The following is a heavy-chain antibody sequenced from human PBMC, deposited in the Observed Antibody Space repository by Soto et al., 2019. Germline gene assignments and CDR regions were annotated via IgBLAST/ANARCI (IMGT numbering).Heavy chain of an antibody. Sequence: PSETLSLTCTVSGDSISSYYWSWIRQPPGKGLEWIGYFYYGGSTNYNPSLKSRVTVSVDTSKNQFSLKLSSVTAADTAVYYCARGYDILTGYKFPLSWFDPWGQGTLVTVSS. CDR3: ARGYDILTGYKFPLSWFDP. CDR1: GDSISSYY. V-gene: IGHV4-59*01. CDR2: FYYGGST. D-gene: IGHD3-9*01. J-gene: IGHJ5*02.